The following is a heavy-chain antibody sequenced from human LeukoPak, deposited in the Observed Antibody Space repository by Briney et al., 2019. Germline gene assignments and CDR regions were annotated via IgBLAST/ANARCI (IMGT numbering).Heavy chain of an antibody. CDR3: ARDLLYSDYVGAYFDY. CDR2: VKQDGSEK. J-gene: IGHJ4*02. V-gene: IGHV3-7*01. Sequence: GGSLSLSCVASGFTFRNYWMTWVRQAPGKGLEWEANVKQDGSEKHYVDSVRGRFTISRDNTKNSLYLQLNSLRAEDTAVYYCARDLLYSDYVGAYFDYWGQGALVTVSS. D-gene: IGHD4-11*01. CDR1: GFTFRNYW.